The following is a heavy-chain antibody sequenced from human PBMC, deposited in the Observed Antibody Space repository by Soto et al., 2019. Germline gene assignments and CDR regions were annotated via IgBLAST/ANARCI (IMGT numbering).Heavy chain of an antibody. CDR3: AWCNFDILTHYYAYAI. CDR1: GDSVSRGY. V-gene: IGHV4-59*02. Sequence: PSETLSLTCTVSGDSVSRGYWIWIRQPPGKGLENIGYIYRGSTNYNPSLKSRVSISVDTSKNQFSLKLSSVTAADTAVYYCAWCNFDILTHYYAYAIWSQRTIDTVSS. J-gene: IGHJ3*02. CDR2: IYRGST. D-gene: IGHD3-9*01.